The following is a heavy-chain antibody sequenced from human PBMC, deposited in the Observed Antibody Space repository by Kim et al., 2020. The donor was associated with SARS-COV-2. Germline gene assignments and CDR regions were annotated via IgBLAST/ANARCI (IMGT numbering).Heavy chain of an antibody. CDR3: ARASFGKYHFDY. CDR1: GYSFSSFD. J-gene: IGHJ4*02. Sequence: ASVKVSCKASGYSFSSFDIYWVRQAPGQGLEWMGWINAGNGNTKYSQKFQGRVTFTRDTSATTAYMEMRNLKSDDTALYYCARASFGKYHFDYWGREPWSPSPQ. CDR2: INAGNGNT. D-gene: IGHD3-10*01. V-gene: IGHV1-3*01.